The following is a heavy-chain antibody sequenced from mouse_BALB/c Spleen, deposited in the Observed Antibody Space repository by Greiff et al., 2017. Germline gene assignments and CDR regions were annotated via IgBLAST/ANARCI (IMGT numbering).Heavy chain of an antibody. Sequence: QVQLKESGPGLVQPSQSLSITCTVSGFSLTSYGVHWVRQSPGKGLEWLGVIWSGGSTDYNAAFISRLSISKDNSKSQVFFKMNSLQANDTAIYYCARRWDEGASFFAYWGQGTLVTVSA. J-gene: IGHJ3*01. CDR1: GFSLTSYG. CDR2: IWSGGST. D-gene: IGHD3-3*01. V-gene: IGHV2-2*02. CDR3: ARRWDEGASFFAY.